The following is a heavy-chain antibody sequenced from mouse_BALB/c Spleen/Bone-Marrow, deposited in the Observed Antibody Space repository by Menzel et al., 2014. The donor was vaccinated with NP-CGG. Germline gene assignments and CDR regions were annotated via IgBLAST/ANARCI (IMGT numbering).Heavy chain of an antibody. CDR3: ARQSRAWFAY. CDR2: ISSGGGST. Sequence: EVQLQQSGGGLVKPGGSLKLSCAASGFAFSSYDMSWVRQTPEKRLEWVAYISSGGGSTYYPDTVKGRFTISRDNAKNTLYLQMSSLKSEDTAMYYYARQSRAWFAYWGQGTLVTVSA. V-gene: IGHV5-12-1*01. CDR1: GFAFSSYD. J-gene: IGHJ3*01. D-gene: IGHD1-1*01.